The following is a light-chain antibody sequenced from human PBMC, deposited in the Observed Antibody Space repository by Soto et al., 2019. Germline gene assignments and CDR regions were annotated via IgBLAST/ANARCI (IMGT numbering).Light chain of an antibody. CDR3: AAWDDSLNGYV. V-gene: IGLV1-44*01. CDR1: SSNIGTNA. J-gene: IGLJ1*01. Sequence: QSALTQLPSASGTPGQRVTISCSGGSSNIGTNAVNWYQQLPGTAPKLLIYNNNQRPSGVPDRFSGSKSGTSASLAISGLQSEDEADYYCAAWDDSLNGYVFGTGTKLTVL. CDR2: NNN.